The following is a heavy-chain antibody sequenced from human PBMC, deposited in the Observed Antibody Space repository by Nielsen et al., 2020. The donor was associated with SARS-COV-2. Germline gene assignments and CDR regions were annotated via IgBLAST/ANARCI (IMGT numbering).Heavy chain of an antibody. CDR1: GYTFTSYD. CDR3: ARKKGYSYAPGNYYYYMDV. D-gene: IGHD5-18*01. Sequence: ASVKVSCKASGYTFTSYDINWVRQATAQGLEWMGWMNPNSGNTGYAQKFQGRVTMTRNTSISTAYMELSSLRSEDTAVYYCARKKGYSYAPGNYYYYMDVWGKGTTVTVSS. CDR2: MNPNSGNT. J-gene: IGHJ6*03. V-gene: IGHV1-8*01.